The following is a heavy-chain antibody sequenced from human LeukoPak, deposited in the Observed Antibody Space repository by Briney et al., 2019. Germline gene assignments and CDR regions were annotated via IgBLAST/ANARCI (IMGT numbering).Heavy chain of an antibody. CDR3: AREEGPAARMDV. V-gene: IGHV3-11*01. CDR2: ISSSGSTI. CDR1: GFTFSDYY. D-gene: IGHD2-2*01. Sequence: GGSLRLSCAASGFTFSDYYMSWIRQAPGEGLEWVSYISSSGSTIYYADSVKGRFTISRDNAKNSLYLHMNSLRAEDTAVYYCAREEGPAARMDVWGQGTTVTVSS. J-gene: IGHJ6*02.